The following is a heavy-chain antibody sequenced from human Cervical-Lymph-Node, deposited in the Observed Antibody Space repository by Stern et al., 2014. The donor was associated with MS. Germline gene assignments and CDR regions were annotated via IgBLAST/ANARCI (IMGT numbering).Heavy chain of an antibody. V-gene: IGHV3-30*18. D-gene: IGHD1-7*01. J-gene: IGHJ4*02. CDR1: GFTFSSYG. CDR2: ISYDGSNK. CDR3: AKGTLYNWNYGGFDY. Sequence: VQLVESGGGVVQPGRSLRLSCAASGFTFSSYGMHWVRQAPGKGLEWVAVISYDGSNKYYADSVKGRFTISRDNSKNTLYLQMNSLRGEDTAVYYCAKGTLYNWNYGGFDYWGQGTLVTVSS.